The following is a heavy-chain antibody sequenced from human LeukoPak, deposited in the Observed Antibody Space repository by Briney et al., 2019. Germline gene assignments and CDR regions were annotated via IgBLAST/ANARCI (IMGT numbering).Heavy chain of an antibody. J-gene: IGHJ4*02. Sequence: GGSLRLSCAASGFTFSSYSMNWVRQAPGKGLEWVSSISSSSSYIYYADSVKGRFTISRDNAKNSLYLQMNSLRAEDTAVYYCARVYCSGGSCSRGFDYWGQGTLVIVSS. CDR2: ISSSSSYI. CDR1: GFTFSSYS. CDR3: ARVYCSGGSCSRGFDY. D-gene: IGHD2-15*01. V-gene: IGHV3-21*01.